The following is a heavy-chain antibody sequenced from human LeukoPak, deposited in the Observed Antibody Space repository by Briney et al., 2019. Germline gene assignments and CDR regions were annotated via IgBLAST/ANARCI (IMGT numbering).Heavy chain of an antibody. CDR1: GGSISSGSYY. J-gene: IGHJ4*02. D-gene: IGHD1-26*01. Sequence: PSETLSLTCTVSGGSISSGSYYWSWIRQPAGKGLEWIGRIYTSGSTNYNPSLKSRVTISVDTSKNQFSLKLSSVTAADTAVYYCARWTSGIWGQGTLVTVSS. CDR3: ARWTSGI. V-gene: IGHV4-61*02. CDR2: IYTSGST.